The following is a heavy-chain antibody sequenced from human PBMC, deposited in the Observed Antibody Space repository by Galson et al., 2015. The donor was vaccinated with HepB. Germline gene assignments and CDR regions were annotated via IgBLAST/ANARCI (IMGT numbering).Heavy chain of an antibody. D-gene: IGHD3-10*02. CDR3: ARTYTMLDAFDI. J-gene: IGHJ3*02. CDR1: GYTLTELP. V-gene: IGHV1-24*01. CDR2: FDPEDGET. Sequence: SVKVSCKVFGYTLTELPMHWVRQAPGKGLEWMGGFDPEDGETIYAQKFQGRVTMTEDTSTDTAYMELSSLRSEDTAVYYCARTYTMLDAFDIWGQGTMVTVSS.